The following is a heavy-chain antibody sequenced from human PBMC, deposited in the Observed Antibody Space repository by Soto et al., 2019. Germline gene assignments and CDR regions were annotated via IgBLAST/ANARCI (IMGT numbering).Heavy chain of an antibody. CDR3: ASFVVVTAIVY. Sequence: SETLSLTGTVSGGSISSGGYYWSWIRQHPGKGLEWIGYIFYSGTTYYNPSLKSRVTISVDRSKNQFSLQLSSVTAADTAVYYCASFVVVTAIVYWGQGTLVTVSS. CDR1: GGSISSGGYY. J-gene: IGHJ4*02. V-gene: IGHV4-31*03. D-gene: IGHD2-21*02. CDR2: IFYSGTT.